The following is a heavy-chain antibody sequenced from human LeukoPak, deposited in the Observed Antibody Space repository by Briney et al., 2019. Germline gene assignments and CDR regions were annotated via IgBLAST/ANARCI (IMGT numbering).Heavy chain of an antibody. CDR2: ISAYNGNT. D-gene: IGHD3-3*01. Sequence: ASVKVSCKASGYTFTSYGISWVRQAHGQGLEWMGWISAYNGNTNYAQKLQGRVTMTTDTSTSTAYMELRSLRSDDTAVYYCAREGYYYFWIGYSKHYFDYCGQGTLVTVSS. V-gene: IGHV1-18*01. J-gene: IGHJ4*02. CDR1: GYTFTSYG. CDR3: AREGYYYFWIGYSKHYFDY.